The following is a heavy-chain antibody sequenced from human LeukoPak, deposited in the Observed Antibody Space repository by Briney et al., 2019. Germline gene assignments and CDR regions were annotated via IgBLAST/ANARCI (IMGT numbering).Heavy chain of an antibody. CDR2: INPNSGGT. Sequence: GASVKVSCEASGYIFTSYGFAWVRQAPGQGLEWMGRINPNSGGTNYAQKFQGRVTMTRDTSISTAYMELSRLRSDDTAVYYCARGAGYSSGWRDDDFDYWGQGTLVTVSS. D-gene: IGHD6-19*01. CDR1: GYIFTSYG. CDR3: ARGAGYSSGWRDDDFDY. V-gene: IGHV1-2*06. J-gene: IGHJ4*02.